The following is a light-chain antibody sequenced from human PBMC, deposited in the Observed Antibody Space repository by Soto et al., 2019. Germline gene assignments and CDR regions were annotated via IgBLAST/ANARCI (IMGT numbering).Light chain of an antibody. Sequence: DIQLTQSPSFLSASAGDRVTITCRASQVFSSLLAWYQQKPGKAPELLTYGASTLQSGVPSRFSGSGSGTEFTLTISSLQPEDFATYYCQQVKSYPITFGQGTRLEIK. CDR3: QQVKSYPIT. CDR2: GAS. CDR1: QVFSSL. J-gene: IGKJ5*01. V-gene: IGKV1-9*01.